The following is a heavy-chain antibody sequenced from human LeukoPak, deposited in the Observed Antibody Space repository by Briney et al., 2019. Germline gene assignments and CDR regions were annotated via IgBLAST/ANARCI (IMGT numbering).Heavy chain of an antibody. CDR1: GYSFTSYW. CDR2: IYPGDSDT. Sequence: GESLKISCKGSGYSFTSYWIVWVRQMPGKGLEWMGIIYPGDSDTRYSPSFQGQVTISADKSISTAYLQWSSLKASDTAMYYCARRDYYGSGSYYLGSFDPWGQGTLVTVSS. J-gene: IGHJ5*02. D-gene: IGHD3-10*01. V-gene: IGHV5-51*01. CDR3: ARRDYYGSGSYYLGSFDP.